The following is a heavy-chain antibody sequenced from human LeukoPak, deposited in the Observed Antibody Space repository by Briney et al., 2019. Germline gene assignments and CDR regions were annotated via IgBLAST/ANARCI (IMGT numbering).Heavy chain of an antibody. V-gene: IGHV1-69-2*01. CDR1: GYTFTDYY. J-gene: IGHJ4*02. CDR2: VDPEDGET. CDR3: ALRLEVVRELLDPYFDY. D-gene: IGHD1-26*01. Sequence: GASVKVSCKVSGYTFTDYYMHWGQQAPGKGLEWMGLVDPEDGETIYAEKFQGRVTITADTSTDTAYMELSSLRSEDTAVYYCALRLEVVRELLDPYFDYWGQGTLVTVSS.